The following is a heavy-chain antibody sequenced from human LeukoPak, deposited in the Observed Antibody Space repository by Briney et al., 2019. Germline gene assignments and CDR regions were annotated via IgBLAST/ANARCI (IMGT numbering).Heavy chain of an antibody. CDR1: GFTFSSSW. CDR2: IKQDGSEK. CDR3: ASDLVGGFDY. Sequence: PGGSLRLSCVATGFTFSSSWMTWVRQAPGRGLEWVANIKQDGSEKYYVDSVEGRFTISRDNAKNSLFLQMNSLRVEDTAVYYCASDLVGGFDYWGQGTLVTVSS. D-gene: IGHD4-23*01. V-gene: IGHV3-7*01. J-gene: IGHJ4*02.